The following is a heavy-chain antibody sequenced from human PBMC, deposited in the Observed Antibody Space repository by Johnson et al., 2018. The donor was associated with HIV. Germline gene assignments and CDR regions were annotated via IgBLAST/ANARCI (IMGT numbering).Heavy chain of an antibody. Sequence: QVQLVESGGGLVQPGGSLRLSCETSRFTFDDYAMHWVRQAPGKGLEWVAVISYDGSNKYSADSVKGRFTISRDNAKKSLFLEMNSLRAEDTAFYYCAREGGSYKDDAFDIWGQGTVVTVSS. D-gene: IGHD1-26*01. V-gene: IGHV3-30-3*01. CDR3: AREGGSYKDDAFDI. J-gene: IGHJ3*02. CDR2: ISYDGSNK. CDR1: RFTFDDYA.